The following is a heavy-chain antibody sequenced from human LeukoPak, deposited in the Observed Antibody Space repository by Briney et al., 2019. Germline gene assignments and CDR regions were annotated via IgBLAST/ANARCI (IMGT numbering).Heavy chain of an antibody. V-gene: IGHV1-46*01. D-gene: IGHD2-15*01. CDR2: INPSGGST. CDR3: ARDVHCSGGSCYYYGMDV. J-gene: IGHJ6*04. CDR1: GYTFTSYY. Sequence: ASVKVSCKASGYTFTSYYMHWVRQAPGQGLEWMGIINPSGGSTSYAQKFQGRVTMTRDTSTSTVYMELSCLRSEDTAVYYCARDVHCSGGSCYYYGMDVWGKGTTVTVSS.